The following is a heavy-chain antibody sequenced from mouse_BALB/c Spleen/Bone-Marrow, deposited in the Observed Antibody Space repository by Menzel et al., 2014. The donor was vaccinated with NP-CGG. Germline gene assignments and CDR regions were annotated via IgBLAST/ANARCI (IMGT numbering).Heavy chain of an antibody. J-gene: IGHJ4*01. CDR2: IWSGGST. Sequence: QVQLQQSGPGLVQPSQSLSITCTVSGFSLTSDGIHRVRQSPRKGLEWLGVIWSGGSTDYNEDFISRLNISKDNSKSQVFFTMNSLQADDTAIYYCARNGHYYAMDFWGQGTSVTVSS. CDR1: GFSLTSDG. V-gene: IGHV2-2*01. CDR3: ARNGHYYAMDF.